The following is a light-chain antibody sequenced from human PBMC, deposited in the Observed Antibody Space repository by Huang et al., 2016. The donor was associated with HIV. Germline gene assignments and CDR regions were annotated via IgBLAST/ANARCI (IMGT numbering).Light chain of an antibody. J-gene: IGKJ4*01. CDR1: QSLLHSDGKTY. CDR2: GVS. CDR3: MQGVHPPLT. Sequence: DIVMTQTPLSLSVTPGQAASISCKSSQSLLHSDGKTYLYWFVQKPGQSPQLLIFGVSGRFCGVPERFSGSGSGTAFTLIISRVQAEDVGIYFCMQGVHPPLTFGGGTKVDI. V-gene: IGKV2-29*02.